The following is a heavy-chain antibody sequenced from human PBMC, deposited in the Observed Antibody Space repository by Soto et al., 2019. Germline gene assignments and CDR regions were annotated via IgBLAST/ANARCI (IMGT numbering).Heavy chain of an antibody. Sequence: QVQLQESGPGLVKPSQTLSLTCTVSGGSISSGGYYWSWIRQHPGKGLEWIGYIYYSGSTYYTPSLKSRVTISVDTSKNQCSLKLSSVTAADTAVYYCARAVEAALNWFDPWGQGTLVTVSS. CDR2: IYYSGST. J-gene: IGHJ5*02. D-gene: IGHD6-13*01. V-gene: IGHV4-31*03. CDR1: GGSISSGGYY. CDR3: ARAVEAALNWFDP.